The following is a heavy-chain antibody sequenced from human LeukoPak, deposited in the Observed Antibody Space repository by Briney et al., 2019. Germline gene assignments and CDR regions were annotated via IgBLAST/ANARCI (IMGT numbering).Heavy chain of an antibody. Sequence: PGGSLRLSCAASGFTFNRYGMHWVRQAPGKGPEWVAFIRYDGSNQYYGDSVKGRFTISRDKSKNILYLQMNSLTPEDTAVYFWAKEKEDCRLGRCYSSIYDSWGQGTLVTVSS. CDR2: IRYDGSNQ. V-gene: IGHV3-30*02. D-gene: IGHD2-15*01. CDR3: AKEKEDCRLGRCYSSIYDS. J-gene: IGHJ4*02. CDR1: GFTFNRYG.